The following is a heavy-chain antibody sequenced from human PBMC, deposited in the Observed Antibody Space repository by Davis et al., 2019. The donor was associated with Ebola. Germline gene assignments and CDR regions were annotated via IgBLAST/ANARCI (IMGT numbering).Heavy chain of an antibody. J-gene: IGHJ6*02. CDR3: AGGIDDSPYGMDV. D-gene: IGHD6-13*01. V-gene: IGHV1-2*04. Sequence: ASVKVSCKASGYTFTGYYMHWVRKAPGQGLEWMGWINPNSGGTNYAQKFQGWVTMTRDTSTSTVYMELSSLRSEDTAVYYCAGGIDDSPYGMDVWGQGTTVTVSS. CDR2: INPNSGGT. CDR1: GYTFTGYY.